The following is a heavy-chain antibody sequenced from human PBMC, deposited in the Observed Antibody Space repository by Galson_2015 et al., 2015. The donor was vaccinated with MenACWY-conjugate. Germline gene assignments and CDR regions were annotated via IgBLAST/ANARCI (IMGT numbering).Heavy chain of an antibody. CDR1: EYTFTSFA. CDR3: ARSPRDYVSWTYSFHH. D-gene: IGHD3-10*01. V-gene: IGHV1-3*01. J-gene: IGHJ1*01. CDR2: INAGTGNT. Sequence: SVKVSCKASEYTFTSFAMHWVRQAPGQSLEWMGWINAGTGNTEYSKKFQGRVTITTDTSAKTAYMELSSLRSEDTAVYYCARSPRDYVSWTYSFHHWGQGTLVTVSS.